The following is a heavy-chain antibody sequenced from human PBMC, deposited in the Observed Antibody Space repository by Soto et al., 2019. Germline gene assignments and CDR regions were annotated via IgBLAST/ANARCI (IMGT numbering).Heavy chain of an antibody. CDR3: ARVPDRDYCSRTSCLYYFDY. Sequence: GGSLRLSCAASGFTFSTYWMHWVRQAPGKGLVWVSRTNTNGSSTNYADSVEGRFTISRDNPRNTLYLQVNSLRAEATAVYYCARVPDRDYCSRTSCLYYFDYWGQGALVTVSS. CDR2: TNTNGSST. J-gene: IGHJ4*02. CDR1: GFTFSTYW. V-gene: IGHV3-74*01. D-gene: IGHD2-2*01.